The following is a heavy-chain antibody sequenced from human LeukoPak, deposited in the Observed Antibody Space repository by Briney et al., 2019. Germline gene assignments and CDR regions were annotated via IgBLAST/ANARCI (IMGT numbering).Heavy chain of an antibody. J-gene: IGHJ5*02. CDR1: GGSISSSNW. CDR2: IYHSGST. D-gene: IGHD3-10*01. V-gene: IGHV4-4*02. CDR3: ARGVRLLWFGELFPKRKSWFDP. Sequence: SGTLSLTCAVSGGSISSSNWWSWVRQPPGKGLEWIGEIYHSGSTNYNPSLKSRVTISVDTSKNQFSLKLSSVTAADTAVYYCARGVRLLWFGELFPKRKSWFDPWGQGTLVTVSS.